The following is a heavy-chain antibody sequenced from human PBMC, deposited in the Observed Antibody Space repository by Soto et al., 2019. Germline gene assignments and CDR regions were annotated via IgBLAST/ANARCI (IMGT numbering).Heavy chain of an antibody. V-gene: IGHV5-10-1*01. Sequence: GESLKISCKGSGYSFTSYWISWVRQMPGKGLEWMGRIDPSDSYTNYSPSFQGHVTISADKSISTAYLQWSSLKASDTAMYYCATSRRRYSYGHGGVWQNSGPCFDPCGQRTLVTVSS. CDR1: GYSFTSYW. CDR3: ATSRRRYSYGHGGVWQNSGPCFDP. J-gene: IGHJ5*02. D-gene: IGHD5-18*01. CDR2: IDPSDSYT.